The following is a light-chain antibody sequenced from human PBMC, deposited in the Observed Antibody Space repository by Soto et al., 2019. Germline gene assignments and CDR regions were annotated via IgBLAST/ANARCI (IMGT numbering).Light chain of an antibody. V-gene: IGKV3-20*01. CDR3: QQYGYSSWT. Sequence: EIVLTQSPATLSLSPGERATLSCRASQSVSSSFLGWYQQTPGQAPRLLIYAAASRATGIPDRCSGGGSGTDFTLTSSRLEPEDVAVYYCQQYGYSSWTFGQGTKVDIK. CDR2: AAA. J-gene: IGKJ1*01. CDR1: QSVSSSF.